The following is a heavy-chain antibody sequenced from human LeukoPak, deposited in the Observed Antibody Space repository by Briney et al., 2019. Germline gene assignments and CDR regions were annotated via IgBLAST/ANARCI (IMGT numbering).Heavy chain of an antibody. Sequence: GGSLRLSCAASGFTFSSYAMSWVRQPPGRGLEWVSAISGSGGSTYYADSVKGRLTISRDNSKNTLYLQMNSLRAEDTAVYYCAKDAKRYYDFWSGENWFDPWGQGTLVTVSS. CDR1: GFTFSSYA. D-gene: IGHD3-3*01. J-gene: IGHJ5*02. CDR2: ISGSGGST. V-gene: IGHV3-23*01. CDR3: AKDAKRYYDFWSGENWFDP.